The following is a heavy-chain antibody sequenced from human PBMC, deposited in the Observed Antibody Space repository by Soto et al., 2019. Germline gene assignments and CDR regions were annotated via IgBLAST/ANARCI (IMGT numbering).Heavy chain of an antibody. CDR1: GFSFSSYA. V-gene: IGHV3-23*01. J-gene: IGHJ4*01. CDR2: ISGSGGST. Sequence: GGSLSLSCAASGFSFSSYAMSWIRQAPGKGLECVSGISGSGGSTYYAASVKGRITIPEDNAKNTLYLQINSLGAEDTAVYYCAEVGGSITIIVVVMGPLDYWGQGTMVTVSS. D-gene: IGHD3-22*01. CDR3: AEVGGSITIIVVVMGPLDY.